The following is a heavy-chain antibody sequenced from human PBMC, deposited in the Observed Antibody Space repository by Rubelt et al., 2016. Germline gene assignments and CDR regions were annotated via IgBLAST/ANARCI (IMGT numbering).Heavy chain of an antibody. CDR3: ARKADSFDP. J-gene: IGHJ5*02. CDR1: GGSISSYY. V-gene: IGHV4-59*04. CDR2: IYYSGST. Sequence: QLQLQESGPGLVKPSETLSLTCTVSGGSISSYYWSWIRQPPGKGLEWIGYIYYSGSTYYNPSLKSRVTMSVDTSKNQFSLKLSSVTAVDTAVDYCARKADSFDPWGQGTLVTVSS.